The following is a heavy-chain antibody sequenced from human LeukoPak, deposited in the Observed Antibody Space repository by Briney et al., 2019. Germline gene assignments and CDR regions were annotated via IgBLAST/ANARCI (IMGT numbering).Heavy chain of an antibody. J-gene: IGHJ4*02. Sequence: GGSLRLSCAGSGFTFSSYAVRWVRQAPGEGLEWVSTISYSGGTTYYADSVKGRFTISRDNSKNTLYLQMNSLRAEDTAVYYCAKGSGIQLWLLFDYWGQGTLVTVSS. CDR1: GFTFSSYA. V-gene: IGHV3-23*01. CDR2: ISYSGGTT. D-gene: IGHD5-18*01. CDR3: AKGSGIQLWLLFDY.